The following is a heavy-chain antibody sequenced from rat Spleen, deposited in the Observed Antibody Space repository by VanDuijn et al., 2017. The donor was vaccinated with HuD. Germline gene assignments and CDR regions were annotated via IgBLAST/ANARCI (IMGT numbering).Heavy chain of an antibody. CDR3: ARRGNSVFWNFDF. J-gene: IGHJ1*01. V-gene: IGHV5-25*01. Sequence: EVQLVESGGGLVQPGRSMKLSCAASGFTFSNSYMAWVRQAPTKGLEWVASISIGGYNTYYRDSVKGRFSISRDDAKSTLYLEIDSLRSEDTATYCCARRGNSVFWNFDFWGPGTMVSVSS. D-gene: IGHD4-4*01. CDR1: GFTFSNSY. CDR2: ISIGGYNT.